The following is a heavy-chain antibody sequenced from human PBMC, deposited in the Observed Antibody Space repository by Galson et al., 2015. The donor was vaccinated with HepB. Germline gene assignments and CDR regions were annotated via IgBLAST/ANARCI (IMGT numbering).Heavy chain of an antibody. J-gene: IGHJ4*02. Sequence: SLRLSCAASGFTFSSYGMHWVRQAPGKGLEWVAVISYDGSNKYYADSVKGRFTISRDNSKNTLYLQMNSLRAEDTAVYYCAKDRLVHRLGELPYFDYWGQGTLVTVSS. D-gene: IGHD3-16*01. CDR1: GFTFSSYG. V-gene: IGHV3-30*18. CDR2: ISYDGSNK. CDR3: AKDRLVHRLGELPYFDY.